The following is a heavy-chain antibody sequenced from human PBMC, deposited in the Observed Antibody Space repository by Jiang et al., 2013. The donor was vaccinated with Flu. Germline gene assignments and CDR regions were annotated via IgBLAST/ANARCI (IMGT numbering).Heavy chain of an antibody. CDR1: GYKFSSYT. CDR2: INPDTGET. Sequence: SGAEVKRPGTSVKVSCKASGYKFSSYTIHWIRQAPGQTLEWMGWINPDTGETKYSQKFQGGVSFTKDTPATTVYLELTSLRSEDTSIYYCARDGASSGWLFATYKYDYWGQGTLVTVSS. CDR3: ARDGASSGWLFATYKYDY. V-gene: IGHV1-3*01. J-gene: IGHJ4*02. D-gene: IGHD6-25*01.